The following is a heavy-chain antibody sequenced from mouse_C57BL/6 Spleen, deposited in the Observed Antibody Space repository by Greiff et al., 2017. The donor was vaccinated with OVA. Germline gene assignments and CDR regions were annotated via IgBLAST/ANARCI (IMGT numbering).Heavy chain of an antibody. CDR3: ARGITTVVAGDY. Sequence: VQLKESGPGLVKPSQSLSLTCSVTGYSITSGYYWNWIRQFPGNKLECMGYISYDGSNNYNPSLKNRISLTRDTSKNQFFLKLNSVTTEDTATYYCARGITTVVAGDYWGQGTTLTVSS. D-gene: IGHD1-1*01. CDR2: ISYDGSN. V-gene: IGHV3-6*01. CDR1: GYSITSGYY. J-gene: IGHJ2*01.